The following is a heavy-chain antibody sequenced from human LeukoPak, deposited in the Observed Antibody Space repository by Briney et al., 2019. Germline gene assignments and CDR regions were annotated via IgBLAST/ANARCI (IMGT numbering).Heavy chain of an antibody. CDR2: FYTSGST. Sequence: SETLSLTCAVYGGSFSGYYWSWIRQPAGKGLEWIGRFYTSGSTNSNPSLKSRVTISVDTSKNQLSLKLSSVTAADTAVYYCARDKYWSGIDYWGQGTLVTVSS. J-gene: IGHJ4*02. D-gene: IGHD1-1*01. V-gene: IGHV4-4*07. CDR3: ARDKYWSGIDY. CDR1: GGSFSGYY.